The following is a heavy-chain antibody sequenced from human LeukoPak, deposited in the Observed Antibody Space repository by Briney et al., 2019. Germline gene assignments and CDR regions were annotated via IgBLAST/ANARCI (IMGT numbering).Heavy chain of an antibody. D-gene: IGHD2-15*01. CDR2: ISSRSSTI. V-gene: IGHV3-48*01. CDR3: AKQVVAAYYFDY. CDR1: GFTFSNYN. J-gene: IGHJ4*02. Sequence: GGSLRLSCAASGFTFSNYNMNWVRQAPGKGLEWVSYISSRSSTIYYADSVKGRFTISRDNAKNSLYLQMNSLRAEDTAVYYCAKQVVAAYYFDYWGQGTLVTVSS.